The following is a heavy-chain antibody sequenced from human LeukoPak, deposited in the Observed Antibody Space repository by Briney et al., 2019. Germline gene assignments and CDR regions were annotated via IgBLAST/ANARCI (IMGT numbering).Heavy chain of an antibody. CDR1: GFTFNDYY. CDR3: ATDGAGFDT. Sequence: GGSLRLSCAASGFTFNDYYMSWIRQAPGKGLEWLSYINIGVTNPHYAASVKGGFTISRDNAKKSLYLEMNNLRAEDTAVYYCATDGAGFDTWGQGVLVTVSS. V-gene: IGHV3-11*01. CDR2: INIGVTNP. J-gene: IGHJ5*02.